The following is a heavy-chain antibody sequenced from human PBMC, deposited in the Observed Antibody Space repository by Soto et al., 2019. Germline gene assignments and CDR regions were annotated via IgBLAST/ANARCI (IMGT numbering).Heavy chain of an antibody. Sequence: GGSLRLAGVASGFTVDDYAMHWVRQAPGKGLEWVSGISANGDNVDYADSVKGRFTVSRDNAKNSLFLQMNSLRPEDTALYYCAKDMKWGAMTTIHYFDSWGQGT. V-gene: IGHV3-9*01. CDR1: GFTVDDYA. J-gene: IGHJ4*02. CDR2: ISANGDNV. CDR3: AKDMKWGAMTTIHYFDS. D-gene: IGHD4-17*01.